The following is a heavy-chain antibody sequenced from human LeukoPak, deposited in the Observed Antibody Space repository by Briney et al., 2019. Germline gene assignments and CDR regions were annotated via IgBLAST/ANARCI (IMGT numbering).Heavy chain of an antibody. CDR2: IYTSGST. J-gene: IGHJ4*02. D-gene: IGHD2-2*01. Sequence: SETLSLTCTVSGGSISSYYWSWIRQPAGKGLEWIGRIYTSGSTNYNPSLKSRVTMSVDTSKNQFSLKLNSVTAADTAVYYCARAGQGYCSSASCFLSLDYWGQGTLVTVSS. CDR3: ARAGQGYCSSASCFLSLDY. V-gene: IGHV4-4*07. CDR1: GGSISSYY.